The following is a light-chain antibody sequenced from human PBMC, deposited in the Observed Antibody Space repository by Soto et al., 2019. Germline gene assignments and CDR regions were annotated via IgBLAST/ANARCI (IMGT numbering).Light chain of an antibody. CDR2: LNSDGSH. CDR3: QTWGTGIQV. J-gene: IGLJ3*02. V-gene: IGLV4-69*01. Sequence: QPVLTQSLSASASLGASVKLPCTLCSGHSSYAIAWHQQQPENGPRYLMKLNSDGSHSKGDGIPDRFSGSSSGAERYLTISSLQSEDEADYYCQTWGTGIQVFGGGTKLTVL. CDR1: SGHSSYA.